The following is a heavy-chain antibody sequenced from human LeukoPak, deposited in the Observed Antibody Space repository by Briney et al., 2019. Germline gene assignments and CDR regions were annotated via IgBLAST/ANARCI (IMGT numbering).Heavy chain of an antibody. D-gene: IGHD4-23*01. CDR2: ISTYNGNT. V-gene: IGHV1-18*01. CDR1: GYTFTNYN. Sequence: ASVKVSCKASGYTFTNYNITWVRQAPGQGLEWMGWISTYNGNTNYAQNLQGRVTMTTNTSTSTAYMDLRSLRSDDTAVYYCARMAYGGNFSDYWGQGTLVTVSS. CDR3: ARMAYGGNFSDY. J-gene: IGHJ4*02.